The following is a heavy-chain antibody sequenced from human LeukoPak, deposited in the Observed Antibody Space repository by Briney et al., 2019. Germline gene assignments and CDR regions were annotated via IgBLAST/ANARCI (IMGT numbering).Heavy chain of an antibody. CDR3: ARKKDYDLWTWFDP. CDR2: INPNSGGT. J-gene: IGHJ5*02. D-gene: IGHD3-3*01. Sequence: GASVKVSCKASGYTFTAYYMHWVRQAPGQGLEWMGWINPNSGGTNYAQKFQGRVTMTRDTSISTAYMELSRLRSDDTAVYYCARKKDYDLWTWFDPWGQGTLVTVSS. CDR1: GYTFTAYY. V-gene: IGHV1-2*02.